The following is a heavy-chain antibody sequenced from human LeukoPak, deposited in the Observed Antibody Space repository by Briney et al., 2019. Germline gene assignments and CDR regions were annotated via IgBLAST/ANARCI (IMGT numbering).Heavy chain of an antibody. CDR2: IRYDGSNK. Sequence: PGRSLRLSCAASGFTFDDYAMHWVRQAPGKGLEWVAFIRYDGSNKYYADSVKGRFTISRDNSKNTLYLQMNSLRAEDTAVYYCAREMLAAVAAQSWGQGTLVTVSS. CDR3: AREMLAAVAAQS. V-gene: IGHV3-33*08. J-gene: IGHJ5*02. CDR1: GFTFDDYA. D-gene: IGHD6-19*01.